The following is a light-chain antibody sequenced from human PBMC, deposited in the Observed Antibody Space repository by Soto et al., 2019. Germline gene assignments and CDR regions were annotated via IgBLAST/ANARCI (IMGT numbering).Light chain of an antibody. CDR1: SSDVGGYNY. Sequence: QSALTQPASVSGSPGQSITISCTGTSSDVGGYNYVSWYQQHPGKAPELMIYEVGNRPSGVSNRFSGSKSGNTASLTISGLQAEDEADYYCSSYTSSSTWVFGGGTKLTVL. CDR2: EVG. V-gene: IGLV2-14*01. J-gene: IGLJ3*02. CDR3: SSYTSSSTWV.